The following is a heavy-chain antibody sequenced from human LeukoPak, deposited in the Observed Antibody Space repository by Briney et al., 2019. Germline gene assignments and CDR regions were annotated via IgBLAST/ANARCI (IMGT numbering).Heavy chain of an antibody. Sequence: GGSLRLSFAASGFTFRSHSMHWVRQTPGKGVEGVAVISFDGSINYYADSVKGRFTISRDNSNNTLHLQMDSLRAEDTAVYYCARSPIVVVVSAAGYFDYWGQGTLVTVSS. D-gene: IGHD2-8*02. V-gene: IGHV3-30*04. CDR3: ARSPIVVVVSAAGYFDY. CDR2: ISFDGSIN. J-gene: IGHJ4*02. CDR1: GFTFRSHS.